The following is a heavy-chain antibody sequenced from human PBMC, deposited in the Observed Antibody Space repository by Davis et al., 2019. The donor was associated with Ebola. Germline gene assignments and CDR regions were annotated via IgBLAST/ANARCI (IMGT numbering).Heavy chain of an antibody. Sequence: GESLKIFCAASGFTVSDNYMSWVRQAPGKGLEWVSLIYSGGSTYYADSVKGRFTVSRDSSKNTLYLQMNSLRAEDTAMYYCTRGSIQLWFEFWGQGTLVTVSS. CDR2: IYSGGST. CDR3: TRGSIQLWFEF. V-gene: IGHV3-53*01. D-gene: IGHD5-18*01. CDR1: GFTVSDNY. J-gene: IGHJ5*01.